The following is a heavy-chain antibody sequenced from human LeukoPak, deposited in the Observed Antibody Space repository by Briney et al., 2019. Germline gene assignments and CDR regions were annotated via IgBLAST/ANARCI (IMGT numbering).Heavy chain of an antibody. D-gene: IGHD2-21*02. CDR2: IYYSGST. J-gene: IGHJ4*02. Sequence: SQTLSLTCTVSGGSISSGGYYWSWIRQHPGKGLEWIGYIYYSGSTYYNPSLKSRVTISVDTSKNQFSLKLSSVTAADTAAYYCATCGLGGGDCSAFDYWGQGTLVTVSS. V-gene: IGHV4-31*03. CDR1: GGSISSGGYY. CDR3: ATCGLGGGDCSAFDY.